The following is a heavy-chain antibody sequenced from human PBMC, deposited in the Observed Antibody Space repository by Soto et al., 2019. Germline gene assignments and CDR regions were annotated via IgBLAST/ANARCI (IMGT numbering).Heavy chain of an antibody. V-gene: IGHV3-53*01. J-gene: IGHJ4*02. Sequence: QLVESGGGFFQAGGSTSLSCLASGFTVSRYDMSWVRQAPGKGLELASIIQNGGSTYYTDSAQGSFTISRDNSRNTVYLQMSSLRVEDTGVYSCVRVLYDSGVVDFWGQGSPINVS. CDR3: VRVLYDSGVVDF. CDR1: GFTVSRYD. CDR2: IQNGGST. D-gene: IGHD5-12*01.